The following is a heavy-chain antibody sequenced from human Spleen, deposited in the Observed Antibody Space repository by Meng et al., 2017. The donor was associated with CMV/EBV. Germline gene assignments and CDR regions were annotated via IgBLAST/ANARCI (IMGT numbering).Heavy chain of an antibody. V-gene: IGHV3-33*06. Sequence: GESLKISCAASGFTFSAYAMNWVRQAPGKGLEWVAVIWYDGSNKYYADSMKGRFTISRDNSKNTLYLQMNSLRDEDTAAYYCAKDRQHVSYYDYGMDVWGQGTTVTVSS. D-gene: IGHD6-6*01. CDR2: IWYDGSNK. CDR1: GFTFSAYA. J-gene: IGHJ6*02. CDR3: AKDRQHVSYYDYGMDV.